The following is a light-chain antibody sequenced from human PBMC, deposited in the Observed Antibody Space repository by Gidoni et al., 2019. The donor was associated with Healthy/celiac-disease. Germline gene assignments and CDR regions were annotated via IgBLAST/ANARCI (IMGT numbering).Light chain of an antibody. J-gene: IGKJ2*01. Sequence: EIVLTPSPGTLSLSPGERATLSCRASQSVSSSDLAWYQQKPGQAPRLLIYGASSRATGIPDRFSGSGSGTDFTLTISRLEPEDFAVYYCQQYGSSLYTFGQGTKLEIK. V-gene: IGKV3-20*01. CDR2: GAS. CDR3: QQYGSSLYT. CDR1: QSVSSSD.